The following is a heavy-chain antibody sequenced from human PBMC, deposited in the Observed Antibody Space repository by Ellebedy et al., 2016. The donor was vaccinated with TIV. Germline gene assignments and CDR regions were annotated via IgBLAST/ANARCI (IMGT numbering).Heavy chain of an antibody. J-gene: IGHJ4*02. V-gene: IGHV3-21*04. CDR2: TSYSGDLM. D-gene: IGHD6-13*01. CDR3: ARLGVIAAAGANDY. CDR1: GSAFRSYV. Sequence: PGGSLRPSCAPSGSAFRSYVLHRVRRAPGMGPYCVSSTSYSGDLMYYADSVKGRFTTSRDNAENSLYLQMNRLRAEETGVDYCARLGVIAAAGANDYWGQGTLVIVSS.